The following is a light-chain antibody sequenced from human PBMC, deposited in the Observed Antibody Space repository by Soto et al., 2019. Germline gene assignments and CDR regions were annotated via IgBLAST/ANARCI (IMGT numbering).Light chain of an antibody. Sequence: DIQMTQSPSSLSASVGDRVTITFRASQVISSYLAWYQQKPGRAPKLLIYAASTLQSGVPSRFSGSGSGTGFTLTITSLQPEDFATYYCQQLNSFPITFGQGTRLEI. V-gene: IGKV1-9*01. CDR1: QVISSY. J-gene: IGKJ5*01. CDR2: AAS. CDR3: QQLNSFPIT.